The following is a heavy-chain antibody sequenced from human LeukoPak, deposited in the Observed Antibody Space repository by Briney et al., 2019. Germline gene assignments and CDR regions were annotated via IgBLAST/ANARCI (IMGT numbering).Heavy chain of an antibody. Sequence: ASVKVSCKASGYTFTSYNIHWARQAPGQGLEEIGWVYPATGRTNYAQKFQGRVTMTRDASITTAYMALRSLTSDDTAVYFCVRGGGTAQFDYWGQGTLVTVYS. D-gene: IGHD1-26*01. CDR2: VYPATGRT. V-gene: IGHV1-2*02. CDR3: VRGGGTAQFDY. CDR1: GYTFTSYN. J-gene: IGHJ4*02.